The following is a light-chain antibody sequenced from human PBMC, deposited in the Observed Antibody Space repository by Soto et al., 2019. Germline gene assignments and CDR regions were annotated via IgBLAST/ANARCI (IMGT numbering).Light chain of an antibody. CDR2: GAS. V-gene: IGKV3-20*01. CDR3: QQYGSSPLT. CDR1: QSVSSY. J-gene: IGKJ1*01. Sequence: EIVLTQSPATLSLSPGERATLSCRASQSVSSYLAWYRQRPGQAPRLLIYGASNRATGIPDGFSGSGSGTDFTLTISRLDPEDFALFFCQQYGSSPLTFGQGTKVDIK.